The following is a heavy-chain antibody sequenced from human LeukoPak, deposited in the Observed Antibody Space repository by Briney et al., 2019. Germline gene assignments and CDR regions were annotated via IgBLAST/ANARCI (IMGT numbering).Heavy chain of an antibody. CDR3: ARDRVDAGAAFDI. V-gene: IGHV3-48*04. CDR2: ISSSSSTI. CDR1: GFTFSSYS. J-gene: IGHJ3*02. D-gene: IGHD2-15*01. Sequence: GGSPRLSCAASGFTFSSYSMNWVRQAPGKGLEWVSYISSSSSTIYYADSVKGRFTISRDNAKNSLYLQMNSLRAEDTAVYYCARDRVDAGAAFDIWGQGTMVTVSS.